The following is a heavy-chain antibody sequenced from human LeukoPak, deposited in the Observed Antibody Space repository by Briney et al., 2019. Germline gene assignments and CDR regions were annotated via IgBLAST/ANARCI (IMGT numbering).Heavy chain of an antibody. CDR2: ISYDGSNK. Sequence: PGRSLRLSCAASGFTFSSYAMHWVRQAPGKGLEWVAVISYDGSNKYYADSVKGRFTISRDNSKNTLYLQMNSLRAEDTAVYYCAKVRPADYYGSGSHKAYGMDVWGQGTTVTVSS. CDR1: GFTFSSYA. J-gene: IGHJ6*02. V-gene: IGHV3-30-3*01. CDR3: AKVRPADYYGSGSHKAYGMDV. D-gene: IGHD3-10*01.